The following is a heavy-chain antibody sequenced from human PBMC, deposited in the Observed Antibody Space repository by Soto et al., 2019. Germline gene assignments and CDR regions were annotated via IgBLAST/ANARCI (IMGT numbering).Heavy chain of an antibody. D-gene: IGHD6-13*01. J-gene: IGHJ6*02. CDR2: IIPIFGTA. V-gene: IGHV1-69*12. Sequence: QVQLVQSGAEVKKPGSSVKVSCKASGGTFSSYAISWVRQAPGQGLEWMGGIIPIFGTANYAQKFQGRVTITADESTSTAYMELSSLRSEDTAVYYCTRVKVGSSSWKYEVDYYYYYGMDVWGQGTTVTVSS. CDR3: TRVKVGSSSWKYEVDYYYYYGMDV. CDR1: GGTFSSYA.